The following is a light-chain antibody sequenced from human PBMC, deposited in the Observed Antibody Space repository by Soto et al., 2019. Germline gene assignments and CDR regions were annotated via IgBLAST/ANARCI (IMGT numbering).Light chain of an antibody. Sequence: PGERVTLSCRASQSVSSSYLTWYQQKPGQAPRLLIHGASTRATGFPARFSGSGSGTDFTLTISSLQSEDFAVYYCQQRSNWPWTFGQGTKVEIK. CDR2: GAS. V-gene: IGKV3D-20*02. J-gene: IGKJ1*01. CDR1: QSVSSSY. CDR3: QQRSNWPWT.